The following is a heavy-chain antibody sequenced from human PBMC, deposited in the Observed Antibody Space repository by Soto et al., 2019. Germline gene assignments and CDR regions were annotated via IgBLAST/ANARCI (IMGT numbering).Heavy chain of an antibody. J-gene: IGHJ4*02. CDR2: IYYSGST. D-gene: IGHD3-22*01. V-gene: IGHV4-31*03. Sequence: QVQLQESGPGLVKPSQTLSLTCTVSGGSISSGGYYWSWIRQHPGKGLEWIGYIYYSGSTYYNPSIKSRVTISVDTSKNQFSLKLSSVTAADTAVYYCARGHSSGYYRVDYWGQGTLVTVSS. CDR3: ARGHSSGYYRVDY. CDR1: GGSISSGGYY.